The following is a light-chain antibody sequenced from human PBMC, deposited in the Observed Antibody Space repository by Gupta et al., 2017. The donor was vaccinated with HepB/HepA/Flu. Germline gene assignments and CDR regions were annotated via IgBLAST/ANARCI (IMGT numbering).Light chain of an antibody. J-gene: IGKJ2*01. CDR2: WAS. V-gene: IGKV4-1*01. Sequence: DIVMTQSPDPLAVSLGERATINCRSSQSLLYGSTNKNYLAWYQQKPGQPPKLLFYWASTRESGVPDRFIGSGSGTDFTLTISSLQAEDVAAYYCHQEDSPPYTFGQGTKLEIK. CDR3: HQEDSPPYT. CDR1: QSLLYGSTNKNY.